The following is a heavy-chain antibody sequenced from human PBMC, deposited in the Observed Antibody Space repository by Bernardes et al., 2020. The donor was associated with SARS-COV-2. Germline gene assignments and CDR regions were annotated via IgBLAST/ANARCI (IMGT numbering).Heavy chain of an antibody. CDR1: GYTLTELS. D-gene: IGHD3-9*01. V-gene: IGHV1-24*01. J-gene: IGHJ6*02. Sequence: ASLKDSCKVSGYTLTELSMHWVRQAPGKGLEWMGGFDPEDGETIYAQKFQGRVTMTEDTSTDTAYMELSSLRSEDTAVYYCATDQRYYDILTGRTYYYGMDVWGQGTTVTVSS. CDR3: ATDQRYYDILTGRTYYYGMDV. CDR2: FDPEDGET.